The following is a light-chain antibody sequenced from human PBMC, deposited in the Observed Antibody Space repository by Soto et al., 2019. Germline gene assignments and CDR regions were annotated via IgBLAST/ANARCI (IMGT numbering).Light chain of an antibody. CDR2: GAS. J-gene: IGKJ3*01. CDR1: QGIGNY. V-gene: IGKV1-27*01. Sequence: DIQMTQSPSSLSASVGDRVTITCRASQGIGNYLAWYQQKPGKVPKLLLYGASTLQSADPSRYSGSGSGTDFTLTISSLQPEDVATYYCQTYNSYSRFIFGPGNKVDF. CDR3: QTYNSYSRFI.